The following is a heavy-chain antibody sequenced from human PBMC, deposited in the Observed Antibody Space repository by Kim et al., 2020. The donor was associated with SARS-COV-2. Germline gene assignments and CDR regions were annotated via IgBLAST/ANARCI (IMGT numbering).Heavy chain of an antibody. CDR2: INAGNGNT. V-gene: IGHV1-3*01. J-gene: IGHJ5*02. CDR1: GYTFTSYA. CDR3: ARDARSGSHRVLFDP. D-gene: IGHD3-10*01. Sequence: ASVKVSCKASGYTFTSYAMHWVRQAPGQRLEWMGWINAGNGNTKYSQKFQGRVTITRDTSASTAYMELSSLRSEDTAVYYCARDARSGSHRVLFDPWGQGTLVTVSS.